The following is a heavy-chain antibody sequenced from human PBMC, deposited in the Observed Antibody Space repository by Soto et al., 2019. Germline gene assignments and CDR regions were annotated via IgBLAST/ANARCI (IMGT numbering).Heavy chain of an antibody. D-gene: IGHD3-3*01. Sequence: SKASRYTFTSNAISWVRQAQRKGLEWMGWISAYNGNTNYAQKLQGRVTMTTDTSTSTAYMELRSLRSDDTAVYYCARATVTIFGVVIYYFDYWGQGTLVTVSS. CDR1: RYTFTSNA. CDR2: ISAYNGNT. CDR3: ARATVTIFGVVIYYFDY. J-gene: IGHJ4*02. V-gene: IGHV1-18*01.